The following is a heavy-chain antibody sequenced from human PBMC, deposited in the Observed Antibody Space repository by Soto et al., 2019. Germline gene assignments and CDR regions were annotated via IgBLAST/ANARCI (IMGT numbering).Heavy chain of an antibody. D-gene: IGHD6-19*01. CDR3: ARGAVRSSGTKHLLIGY. CDR2: INPNSGGT. CDR1: GYTFTGYY. V-gene: IGHV1-2*04. J-gene: IGHJ4*02. Sequence: QVQLVQSGAEVKKPGASVKVSCKASGYTFTGYYMHWVRQAPGQGLEWMGWINPNSGGTNYAQKFQGWVTMTRDTSISTACLELSRLRSDDTAVYYCARGAVRSSGTKHLLIGYWGQGTLVTVSS.